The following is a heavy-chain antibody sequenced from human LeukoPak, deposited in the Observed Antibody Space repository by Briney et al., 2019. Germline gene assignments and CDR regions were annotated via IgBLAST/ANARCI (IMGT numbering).Heavy chain of an antibody. V-gene: IGHV3-74*01. CDR2: INRDATST. J-gene: IGHJ4*02. CDR1: GFPFSRFW. D-gene: IGHD6-13*01. Sequence: GGSLRLSCEASGFPFSRFWMHWVRQVPGKGLEWVSRINRDATSTTYADSVKGQFTISRDNAKNSLYLQMNSLRAEDTAVYYCAGEVAAASFDYWGQGTLVTVSS. CDR3: AGEVAAASFDY.